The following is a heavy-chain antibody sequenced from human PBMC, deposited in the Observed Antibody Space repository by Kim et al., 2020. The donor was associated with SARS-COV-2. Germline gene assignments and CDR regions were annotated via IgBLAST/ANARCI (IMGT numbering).Heavy chain of an antibody. Sequence: GGSLRLSCAASGFYFEDDMMHWVRQSPGKGLGWISLISWDGAITPYADSVKGRFTISRDNSKNYLYLLMTSLRSEETGLYFCAKGGCDGGLDYWGQGTLVSVSS. CDR3: AKGGCDGGLDY. D-gene: IGHD5-12*01. J-gene: IGHJ4*02. V-gene: IGHV3-43*01. CDR1: GFYFEDDM. CDR2: ISWDGAIT.